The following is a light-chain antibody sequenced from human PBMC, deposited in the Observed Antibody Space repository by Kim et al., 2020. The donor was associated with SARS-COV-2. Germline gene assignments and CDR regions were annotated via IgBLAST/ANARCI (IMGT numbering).Light chain of an antibody. CDR2: LNTDGRH. CDR1: SWHSGYA. V-gene: IGLV4-69*01. CDR3: QTWASGIRV. Sequence: ASGQLPCALSSWHSGYAIAWHQQQPEKGPRYLMKLNTDGRHRRGDGIPDRFSGSSSGAERYLTISSLQSEDEADYYCQTWASGIRVFGGGTKVTVL. J-gene: IGLJ3*02.